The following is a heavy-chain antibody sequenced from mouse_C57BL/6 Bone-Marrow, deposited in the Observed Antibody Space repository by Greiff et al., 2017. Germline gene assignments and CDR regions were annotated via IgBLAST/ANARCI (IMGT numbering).Heavy chain of an antibody. CDR2: IWSGGST. Sequence: QVQLQQSGPGLVQPSQSLSITCTVSGFSLTSYGVHWVRQSPGKGLEWLGVIWSGGSTDYNKAFISRLSNSKDNSKSQVFFKMNSLQADDTAICYCARNSDYYGSAWFAYWGQGTLVTVSA. CDR3: ARNSDYYGSAWFAY. V-gene: IGHV2-2*01. D-gene: IGHD1-1*01. J-gene: IGHJ3*01. CDR1: GFSLTSYG.